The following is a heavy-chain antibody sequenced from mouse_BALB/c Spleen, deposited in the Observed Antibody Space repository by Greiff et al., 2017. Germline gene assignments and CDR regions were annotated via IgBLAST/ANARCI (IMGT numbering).Heavy chain of an antibody. CDR2: IDPANGNT. V-gene: IGHV14-3*02. CDR1: GFNIKDTY. J-gene: IGHJ3*01. CDR3: ASPFYGNYEAS. D-gene: IGHD2-1*01. Sequence: EVQLQQSGAELVKPGASVKLSCTASGFNIKDTYMHWVKQRPEQGLEWIGRIDPANGNTKYDPKFQGKATITADTSSNTAYLQLSSLTSEDTAVYYCASPFYGNYEASWGQGTLVTVSA.